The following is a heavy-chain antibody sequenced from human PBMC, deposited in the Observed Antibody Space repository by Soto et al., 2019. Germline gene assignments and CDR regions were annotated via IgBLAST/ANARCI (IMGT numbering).Heavy chain of an antibody. CDR1: GGSISSYY. CDR2: IHYSGST. CDR3: ARETYDVWSGYQLYGLDV. Sequence: SETLSLTCTVSGGSISSYYWSWIRQPPGKGLEWIGYIHYSGSTNYNPSLKSRVTISVDTSKNKFSLKLSSVTAADTAVYYCARETYDVWSGYQLYGLDVWGQGTTVTVSS. V-gene: IGHV4-59*01. D-gene: IGHD3-3*01. J-gene: IGHJ6*02.